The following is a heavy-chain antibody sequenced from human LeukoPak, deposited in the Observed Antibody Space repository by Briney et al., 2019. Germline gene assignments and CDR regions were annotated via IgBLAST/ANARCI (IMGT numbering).Heavy chain of an antibody. J-gene: IGHJ3*02. CDR3: ARGYQLLTPQDAFDI. V-gene: IGHV4-38-2*01. CDR2: IYHSGST. Sequence: SETLSLTCAVSGYSISSGYYWGWIRQPPGKGLEWIGSIYHSGSTYCNPSLKSRVTISVDTSKNQFSLKLSSVTAADTAVYYCARGYQLLTPQDAFDIWGQGTMVTVSS. CDR1: GYSISSGYY. D-gene: IGHD2-2*01.